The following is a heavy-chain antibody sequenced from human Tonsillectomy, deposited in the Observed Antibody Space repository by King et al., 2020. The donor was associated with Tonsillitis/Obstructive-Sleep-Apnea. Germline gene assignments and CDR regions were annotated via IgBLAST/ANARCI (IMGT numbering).Heavy chain of an antibody. Sequence: VQLVEPGGDLVQPGGSLRLSCAASGFTFSTYWMSWVRQAPGKGLEWVATLNQDGGVKHYVDSLKGRFTVSRDNAENSLYLQMNSLRVDDTAVYYCARLRDSGTTYDFWGQGALVTVSS. D-gene: IGHD1-14*01. CDR1: GFTFSTYW. CDR3: ARLRDSGTTYDF. V-gene: IGHV3-7*01. J-gene: IGHJ4*02. CDR2: LNQDGGVK.